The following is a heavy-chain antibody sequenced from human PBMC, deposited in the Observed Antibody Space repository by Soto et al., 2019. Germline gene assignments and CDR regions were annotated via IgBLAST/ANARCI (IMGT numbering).Heavy chain of an antibody. CDR1: EDSFDNSA. Sequence: ELQLLESGGGLAHQGESLTLSCAASEDSFDNSAMTWVRQAPGKGLEWVSTTTNTGGTTHYADSVQGRFTVSRDNFRNPLYLPMNSLRAEDTAVDYCTKLRIGATGTEGFHPWGQGTLVTVSS. J-gene: IGHJ5*02. CDR2: TTNTGGTT. V-gene: IGHV3-23*01. CDR3: TKLRIGATGTEGFHP. D-gene: IGHD1-1*01.